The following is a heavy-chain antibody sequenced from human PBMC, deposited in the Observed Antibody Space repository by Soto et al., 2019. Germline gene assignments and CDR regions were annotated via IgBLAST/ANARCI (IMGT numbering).Heavy chain of an antibody. D-gene: IGHD3-3*01. CDR2: IKQDGSEK. J-gene: IGHJ6*02. V-gene: IGHV3-7*01. CDR3: ARDRNKGILEWLLLSVPPRPPRRDYYYGMDV. Sequence: GGSLRLSCAASGFTFSSYWMSWVRQAPGKGLEWVANIKQDGSEKYYVDSVKGRFTISRDNAKNSLYLQMNSLRAEDTAVYYCARDRNKGILEWLLLSVPPRPPRRDYYYGMDVWGQGTTVTVSS. CDR1: GFTFSSYW.